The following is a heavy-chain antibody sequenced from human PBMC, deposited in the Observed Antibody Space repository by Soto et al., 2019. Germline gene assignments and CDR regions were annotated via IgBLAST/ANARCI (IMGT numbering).Heavy chain of an antibody. CDR1: GGSISSYY. D-gene: IGHD3-10*01. Sequence: LEPMSVRCSVAGGSISSYYWSWIRQPPGKGLEWIGYIYYSGSTNYNPSLKSRVTISVDTSKNQFSLKLSSVTAADTAVYYCARQRGGGFSGSYPYYYYGMDVWGQGTTVTVSS. CDR3: ARQRGGGFSGSYPYYYYGMDV. V-gene: IGHV4-59*08. J-gene: IGHJ6*02. CDR2: IYYSGST.